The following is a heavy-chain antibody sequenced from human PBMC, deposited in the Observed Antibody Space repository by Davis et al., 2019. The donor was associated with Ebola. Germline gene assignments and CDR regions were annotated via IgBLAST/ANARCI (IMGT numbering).Heavy chain of an antibody. V-gene: IGHV3-74*01. Sequence: PGGSLRLSCAASGFTFSGHGMHWVRQAPGKGLVWVSQIKSDGSSATYADSVKGRFTISRDNAKNTLYLQMNSLRAEDTAVYYCGSPVVAWGQGTLVTVSS. D-gene: IGHD2-15*01. CDR1: GFTFSGHG. J-gene: IGHJ4*02. CDR3: GSPVVA. CDR2: IKSDGSSA.